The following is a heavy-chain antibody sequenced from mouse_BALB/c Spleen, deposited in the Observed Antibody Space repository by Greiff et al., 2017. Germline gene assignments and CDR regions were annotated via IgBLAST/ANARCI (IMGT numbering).Heavy chain of an antibody. D-gene: IGHD2-1*01. J-gene: IGHJ4*01. Sequence: VQLVESGAELVKPGASVKLSCTASGFNINDTYMHWVKQRPEQGLEWIGRIDPANGNTKYDTKFQGKATITADTSSNTAYLQLSSLTSEDTAVYYFAIYGNYRYYYAMDYGGQGTSVTVSS. CDR3: AIYGNYRYYYAMDY. CDR1: GFNINDTY. V-gene: IGHV14-3*02. CDR2: IDPANGNT.